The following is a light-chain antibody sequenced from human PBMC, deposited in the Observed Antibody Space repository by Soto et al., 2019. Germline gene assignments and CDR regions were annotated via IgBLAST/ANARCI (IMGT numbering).Light chain of an antibody. J-gene: IGKJ1*01. CDR2: LAS. CDR3: QQLIRFPTK. CDR1: QGISNS. Sequence: IQLTQSPSSLSASVGDRVTITCRASQGISNSLAWYQQKPGKAPKLLMYLASTLQSGVPARFSGSGSGTNFTLTISSLQPEDFATYYCQQLIRFPTKFGQGTTVDIK. V-gene: IGKV1-9*01.